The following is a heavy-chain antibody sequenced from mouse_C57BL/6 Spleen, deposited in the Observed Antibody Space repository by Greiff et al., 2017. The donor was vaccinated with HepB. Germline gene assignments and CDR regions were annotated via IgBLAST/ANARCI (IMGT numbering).Heavy chain of an antibody. V-gene: IGHV1-54*01. D-gene: IGHD2-2*01. J-gene: IGHJ3*01. CDR1: GYAFTNYL. CDR3: ARGSMVTTAWFAY. CDR2: INPGSGGT. Sequence: VQLQQSGAELVRPGTSVKVSCKASGYAFTNYLIEWVKQRPGQGLEWIGVINPGSGGTNYNEKFKGKATLTADKSSSTAYMQLSSLTSEDSAVYFCARGSMVTTAWFAYWGQGTLVTVSA.